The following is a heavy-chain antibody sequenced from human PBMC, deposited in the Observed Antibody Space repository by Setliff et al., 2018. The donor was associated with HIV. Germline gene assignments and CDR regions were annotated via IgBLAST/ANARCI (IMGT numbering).Heavy chain of an antibody. J-gene: IGHJ1*01. CDR1: GYTFTGYY. Sequence: ASVKVSCKASGYTFTGYYMHWVRQDPGQGLEWMGWINPNTGGTNYAQKFQGWVTMTRDTSISTAYMEVSRLRPDDTAVYYCARNHQPGSPLAEGCFQHWGQGTLVTVSS. V-gene: IGHV1-2*04. D-gene: IGHD6-25*01. CDR2: INPNTGGT. CDR3: ARNHQPGSPLAEGCFQH.